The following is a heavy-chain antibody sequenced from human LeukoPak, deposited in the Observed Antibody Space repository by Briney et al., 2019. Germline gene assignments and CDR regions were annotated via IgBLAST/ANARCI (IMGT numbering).Heavy chain of an antibody. D-gene: IGHD5-18*01. V-gene: IGHV1-2*02. CDR3: ARGRIHSWSDAFDI. Sequence: ASVKVSCKASGYTFIGHYMHWVRQAPGQGLEWMGWINSNSGGTKYAQKFQGSVIMTRDTSISTAYKELSRLKSDDTAVYYCARGRIHSWSDAFDIWGQGTTVTVSS. CDR2: INSNSGGT. J-gene: IGHJ3*02. CDR1: GYTFIGHY.